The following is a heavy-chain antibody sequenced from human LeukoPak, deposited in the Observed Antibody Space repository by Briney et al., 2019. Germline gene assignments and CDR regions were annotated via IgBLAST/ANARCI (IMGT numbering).Heavy chain of an antibody. Sequence: SVKVSCKASGGTFSSYAISWVRQAPGQGLEWMGGIIPIFGTANYAQKFQGRVTITRNTSISTAYMELSSLRSEDTAVYYCARGQNYDFWSGYYTMWYFDLWGRGTLVTVSS. CDR1: GGTFSSYA. J-gene: IGHJ2*01. V-gene: IGHV1-69*05. D-gene: IGHD3-3*01. CDR2: IIPIFGTA. CDR3: ARGQNYDFWSGYYTMWYFDL.